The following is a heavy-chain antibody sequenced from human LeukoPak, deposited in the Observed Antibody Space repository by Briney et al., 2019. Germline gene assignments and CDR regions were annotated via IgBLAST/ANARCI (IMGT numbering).Heavy chain of an antibody. J-gene: IGHJ4*02. V-gene: IGHV4-34*01. CDR1: GGSFSGYY. Sequence: PSQTLSLTCAVYGGSFSGYYWGWLRQPPGKGLEWIGEINHSGSTNHNPSLKSRVTISVDTSKIQFSLKLSSVTAADTAVYYCARGRPEIYDFWSGYYRNTIPVFDYWGQGTLVTVSS. CDR2: INHSGST. D-gene: IGHD3-3*01. CDR3: ARGRPEIYDFWSGYYRNTIPVFDY.